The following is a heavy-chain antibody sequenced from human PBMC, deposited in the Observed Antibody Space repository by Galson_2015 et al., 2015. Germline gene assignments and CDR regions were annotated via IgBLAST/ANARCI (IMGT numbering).Heavy chain of an antibody. D-gene: IGHD6-13*01. V-gene: IGHV1-18*01. Sequence: SVKVSCKASGYTFTSYGISWVRQAPGQGLEWMGWISAYNGNTNYAQKVQGRVTTTTDTSTSTAYMELRSLRSDDTAVYYCARSLAAAGTGGWFDPWGQGTLVTVSS. J-gene: IGHJ5*02. CDR3: ARSLAAAGTGGWFDP. CDR1: GYTFTSYG. CDR2: ISAYNGNT.